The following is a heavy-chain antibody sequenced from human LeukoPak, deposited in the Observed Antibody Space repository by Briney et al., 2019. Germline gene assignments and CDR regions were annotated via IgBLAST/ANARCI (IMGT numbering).Heavy chain of an antibody. CDR3: TRDKGWQQFDS. D-gene: IGHD5-24*01. Sequence: PGGSLRLSCATSGFTFSTYTMDWVRQAPGKGLEWVSSISSRSSYIYYADSVKGRFTISRDNAKNSLYLQMNSLRDDDTAVYYCTRDKGWQQFDSWGQGTLVTVSS. CDR1: GFTFSTYT. V-gene: IGHV3-21*01. CDR2: ISSRSSYI. J-gene: IGHJ4*02.